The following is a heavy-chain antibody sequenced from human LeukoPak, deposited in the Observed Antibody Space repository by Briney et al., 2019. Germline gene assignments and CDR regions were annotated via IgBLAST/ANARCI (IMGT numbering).Heavy chain of an antibody. CDR3: ARVRGRDGYFDY. D-gene: IGHD5-24*01. CDR2: VDYTGVT. J-gene: IGHJ4*02. V-gene: IGHV4-39*07. Sequence: SETLSLTCTVSGASITASRSYGAWIRQAPGKGLEWIGSVDYTGVTYYNPALQSRVTISVDTSKNTFSLRLTSVTAADTAAYYCARVRGRDGYFDYWGQGALVTVS. CDR1: GASITASRSY.